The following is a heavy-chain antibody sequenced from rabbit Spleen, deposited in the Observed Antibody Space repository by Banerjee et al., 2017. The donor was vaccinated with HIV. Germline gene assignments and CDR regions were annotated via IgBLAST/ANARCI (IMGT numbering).Heavy chain of an antibody. CDR2: IYTGNVKT. Sequence: QEQLVESGGGLVQPGGSLKLSCKASGFSFSRGYDMCWVRQAPGKGLEWIGCIYTGNVKTYYASWAKGRFTISKTSSTTVTLQMTSLTVADTATYFCARDAGTYDYIDGYFNLWGPGTLVTVS. CDR1: GFSFSRGYD. CDR3: ARDAGTYDYIDGYFNL. V-gene: IGHV1S45*01. J-gene: IGHJ4*01. D-gene: IGHD4-2*01.